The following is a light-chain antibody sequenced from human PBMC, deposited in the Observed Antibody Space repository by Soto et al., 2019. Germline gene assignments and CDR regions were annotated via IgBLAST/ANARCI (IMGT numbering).Light chain of an antibody. CDR2: GAS. J-gene: IGKJ4*01. Sequence: EIVLTQSPGTLSLSPGERATLSCRASQSVSSSYLAWYQQKPGQAPRLLICGASSRATGIPDRFSGSGSGTDFTLTISRLEPEDFAVYYCQQYDNSPLTFGGGTKVDI. CDR3: QQYDNSPLT. V-gene: IGKV3-20*01. CDR1: QSVSSSY.